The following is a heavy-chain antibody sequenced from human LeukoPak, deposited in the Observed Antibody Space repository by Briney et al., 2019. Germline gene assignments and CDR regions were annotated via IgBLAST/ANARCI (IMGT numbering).Heavy chain of an antibody. CDR2: MYYSGST. J-gene: IGHJ6*03. CDR3: SGSYLDYYYYYMNV. D-gene: IGHD1-26*01. Sequence: SETLSLTCTVSGGSISSYYWSWIRQPPGKGLEWIGYMYYSGSTNYNPSLKSRVTISVDTSKNQFSLKLNSVTAADTAVYYCSGSYLDYYYYYMNVWGKGTTVTISS. CDR1: GGSISSYY. V-gene: IGHV4-59*03.